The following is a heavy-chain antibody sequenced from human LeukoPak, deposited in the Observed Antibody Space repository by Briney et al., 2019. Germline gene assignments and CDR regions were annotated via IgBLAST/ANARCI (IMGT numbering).Heavy chain of an antibody. D-gene: IGHD2-15*01. CDR3: AKDQGQAVVPRRFDY. V-gene: IGHV3-23*01. CDR2: IYYSGGNT. J-gene: IGHJ4*02. CDR1: GFSFSTHA. Sequence: GSLRLSCAASGFSFSTHAMSWVRQAPGKGLEWVSTIYYSGGNTYSADSVKGRFTISRDNAKNTLYLQMNSLRAEDTAVYYCAKDQGQAVVPRRFDYWGQGTLVTVSS.